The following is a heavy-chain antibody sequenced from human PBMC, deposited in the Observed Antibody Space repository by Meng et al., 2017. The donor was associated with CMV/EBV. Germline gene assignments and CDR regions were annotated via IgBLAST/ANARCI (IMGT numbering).Heavy chain of an antibody. Sequence: SCAASGFTFRLNGMHWVRQAPGKGLEWVTVISSDGHNKYYADSVKGRFTISRDNSKNTLYLQMNSLRPEDTAIYYCANDPRGTEIVWGQGTLVTVSS. V-gene: IGHV3-30*18. CDR2: ISSDGHNK. J-gene: IGHJ4*02. CDR1: GFTFRLNG. D-gene: IGHD2-21*01. CDR3: ANDPRGTEIV.